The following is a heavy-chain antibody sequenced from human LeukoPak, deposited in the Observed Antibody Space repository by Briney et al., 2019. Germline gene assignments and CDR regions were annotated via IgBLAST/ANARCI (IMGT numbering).Heavy chain of an antibody. J-gene: IGHJ3*01. D-gene: IGHD6-13*01. CDR3: AKDKWASSWCTDALDA. CDR1: GFKMSSFG. V-gene: IGHV3-30*02. CDR2: IRYDGTNT. Sequence: TGGPLRLSCTASGFKMSSFGMHWVRQAPGKGLEWMSFIRYDGTNTSYAESVKGRITISRDDSRNTVYLQINSLRSDDTAVYYCAKDKWASSWCTDALDAWGPGTLVSVSS.